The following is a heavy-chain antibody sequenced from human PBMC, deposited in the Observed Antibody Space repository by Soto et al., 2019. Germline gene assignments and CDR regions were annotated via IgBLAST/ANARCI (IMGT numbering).Heavy chain of an antibody. J-gene: IGHJ4*02. Sequence: PSETLSLTCTVSGGSISSYYWSWIRQPPGKGLEWIGYIYYSGSTNYNPSLKSRVTISVDTSKNQFSLKLSSVTAADTAVYYCARATVTIYYYFDCWGQGTLVTVSS. D-gene: IGHD4-17*01. CDR2: IYYSGST. CDR3: ARATVTIYYYFDC. V-gene: IGHV4-59*01. CDR1: GGSISSYY.